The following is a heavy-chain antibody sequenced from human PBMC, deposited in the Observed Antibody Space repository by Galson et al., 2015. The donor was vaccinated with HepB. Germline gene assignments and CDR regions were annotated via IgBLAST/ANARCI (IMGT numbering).Heavy chain of an antibody. CDR3: ARAAAAGANYYFDY. D-gene: IGHD4/OR15-4a*01. V-gene: IGHV3-7*03. CDR1: GFTFSRYW. CDR2: IEQDGSEK. Sequence: SLRLSCAASGFTFSRYWMSWVRQAPGKGLEWVANIEQDGSEKYYVDSVKGRFTISRDNAKNSLYLQMNSLRAEDTAVYYCARAAAAGANYYFDYWGQGTLVTVSS. J-gene: IGHJ4*02.